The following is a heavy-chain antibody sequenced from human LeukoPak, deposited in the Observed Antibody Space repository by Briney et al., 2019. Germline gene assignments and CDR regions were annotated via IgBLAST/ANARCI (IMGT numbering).Heavy chain of an antibody. J-gene: IGHJ3*02. CDR3: AREDDTGRYMGDGAFDI. CDR2: IIPMSDTA. CDR1: GGTFNSYA. Sequence: GASVKVSCKASGGTFNSYAISWVRQAPGQGLEWMGGIIPMSDTANYPQKFRGRLTITADIPTSTVYMELSSLRSEDTAVYYCAREDDTGRYMGDGAFDIWGQGTMVTVSS. D-gene: IGHD1-26*01. V-gene: IGHV1-69*06.